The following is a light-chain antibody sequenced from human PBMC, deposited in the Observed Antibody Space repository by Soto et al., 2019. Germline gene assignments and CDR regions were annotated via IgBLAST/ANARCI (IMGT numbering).Light chain of an antibody. CDR2: DAT. V-gene: IGKV1-5*01. CDR3: QQYNGYSTWT. J-gene: IGKJ1*01. CDR1: QSIDIW. Sequence: DIQMTQTPSTLSASVGDRVTITCRASQSIDIWLAWYQQKPGQAPKVLIWDATTLHRGVPSRFSGSGSGSEFTLTIRSLQPDDSATYYCQQYNGYSTWTFGQGTKVDIK.